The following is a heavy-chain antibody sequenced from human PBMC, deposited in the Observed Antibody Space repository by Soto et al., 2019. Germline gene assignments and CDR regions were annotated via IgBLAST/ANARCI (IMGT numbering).Heavy chain of an antibody. CDR2: INHSGST. V-gene: IGHV4-34*01. CDR1: GGSFSGYY. D-gene: IGHD3-10*01. CDR3: ARVGYGSGSYPSDWFDP. Sequence: QVQLQQWGAGLLKPSETLSLTCAVYGGSFSGYYWSWIRQPPGKGLEWIGEINHSGSTNYNPSLKSRVTISVDTSKNQFSLKLSSVTAADTAVYYCARVGYGSGSYPSDWFDPWGQGTLVTVSS. J-gene: IGHJ5*02.